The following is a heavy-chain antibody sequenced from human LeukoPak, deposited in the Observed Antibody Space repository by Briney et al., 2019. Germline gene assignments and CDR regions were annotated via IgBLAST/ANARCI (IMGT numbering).Heavy chain of an antibody. Sequence: ASVKVSCKASGYTFTSYDINWVRRATGQGLEWMGWMNPNSGNTGYAQKFQGRVTMTRNTSISTAYMELSSLRSEDTAVYYCARARVVVAATAPKHNWFDPWGQGTLVTVSS. CDR2: MNPNSGNT. CDR1: GYTFTSYD. D-gene: IGHD2-15*01. V-gene: IGHV1-8*01. CDR3: ARARVVVAATAPKHNWFDP. J-gene: IGHJ5*02.